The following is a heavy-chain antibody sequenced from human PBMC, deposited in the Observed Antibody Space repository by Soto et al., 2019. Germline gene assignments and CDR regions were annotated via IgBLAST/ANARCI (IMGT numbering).Heavy chain of an antibody. CDR1: GGSFSSHY. V-gene: IGHV4-34*01. CDR2: MNHSGGT. J-gene: IGHJ4*01. CDR3: ALGSVDTVDRGGVYEF. D-gene: IGHD2-8*02. Sequence: PSETLSLTCAVYGGSFSSHYWSWIRQPPGKGLEWIGEMNHSGGTRYNPSFKSRVTISVDTSKSQFSLKLTSVTAADRAVYYCALGSVDTVDRGGVYEFWGQGTPVTVSS.